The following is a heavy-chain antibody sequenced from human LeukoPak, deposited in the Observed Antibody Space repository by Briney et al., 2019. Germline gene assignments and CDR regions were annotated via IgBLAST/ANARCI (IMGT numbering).Heavy chain of an antibody. CDR3: ARGRLGRILAAPFDC. V-gene: IGHV3-74*01. CDR1: GFTFSSYW. Sequence: PGGSLRLSCAASGFTFSSYWMHWVRQAPGKGLVWVSRINSDGSSTTYADSVKGRFTISRDNAKNTLYLQMNSLRAEDTAVYYCARGRLGRILAAPFDCWGQGTLVTVSS. J-gene: IGHJ4*02. CDR2: INSDGSST. D-gene: IGHD6-6*01.